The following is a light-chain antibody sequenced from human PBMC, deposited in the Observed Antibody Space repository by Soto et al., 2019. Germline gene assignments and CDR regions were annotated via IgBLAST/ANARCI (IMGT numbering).Light chain of an antibody. CDR3: QVWDSSSDHRA. V-gene: IGLV3-21*04. CDR1: NIGSKS. Sequence: SYELTQSPSVSVAPGKTARITCGGNNIGSKSVHWYQQKPGQAPVLVIYYDSDRPSGIPERFSGSNSGNTATLTISRVEAGDEADYHCQVWDSSSDHRAFGGGTKLTVL. CDR2: YDS. J-gene: IGLJ2*01.